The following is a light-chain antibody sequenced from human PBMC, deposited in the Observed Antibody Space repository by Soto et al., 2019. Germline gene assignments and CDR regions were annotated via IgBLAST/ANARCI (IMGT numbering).Light chain of an antibody. CDR1: SSNIGSNT. Sequence: QSVLTQPPSASGTPGQRVTIACSGSSSNIGSNTVNWYQQLPGTAPKLVIYSNNQRPSGVPDRFSGSKSGTSASLAISGLQSEDEADYYCVAWDDSLNGYVVFGGGTEVPV. V-gene: IGLV1-44*01. CDR2: SNN. J-gene: IGLJ2*01. CDR3: VAWDDSLNGYVV.